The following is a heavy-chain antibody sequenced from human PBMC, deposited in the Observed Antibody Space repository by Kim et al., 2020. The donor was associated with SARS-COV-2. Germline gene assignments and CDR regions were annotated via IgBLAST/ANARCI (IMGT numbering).Heavy chain of an antibody. CDR2: VFYSGTT. J-gene: IGHJ4*02. D-gene: IGHD3-3*01. Sequence: SETLSLTCTVSGGSMISHYWNWIRQTPGKGLEWIGYVFYSGTTKYNPSLKSRVTISVDTSKNRFSLNLNSVTAADTAVYYCGRVDFWSGIDYWGQGTLVTVSS. CDR3: GRVDFWSGIDY. CDR1: GGSMISHY. V-gene: IGHV4-59*11.